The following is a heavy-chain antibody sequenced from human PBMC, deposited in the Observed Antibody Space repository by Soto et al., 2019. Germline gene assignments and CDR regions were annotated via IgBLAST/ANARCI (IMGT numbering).Heavy chain of an antibody. V-gene: IGHV3-72*01. CDR2: TRNKANSYTT. Sequence: GGSLRLSCAASGFTFSDHYMDWVRQAPGKGLEWVGRTRNKANSYTTEYAASVKGRFTISRDDSKNSLYLQMNSLKTEDTAVYYCAREAEYCSGGSCYYPFDYWGQGTLVTVSS. J-gene: IGHJ4*02. D-gene: IGHD2-15*01. CDR1: GFTFSDHY. CDR3: AREAEYCSGGSCYYPFDY.